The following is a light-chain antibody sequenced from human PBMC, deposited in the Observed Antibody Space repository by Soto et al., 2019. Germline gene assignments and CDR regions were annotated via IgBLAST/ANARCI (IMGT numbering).Light chain of an antibody. J-gene: IGLJ1*01. Sequence: QSVLTQPPSASGTPGQRVTISCSGSSSSIESNTVNWYQQLPGTAPKLLIYSNNQRPSGVPDRFSGSKSGTSASLPISGLQSEDEADYYCAAWDDTLTGYGFGTGTKVTVL. CDR3: AAWDDTLTGYG. CDR1: SSSIESNT. V-gene: IGLV1-44*01. CDR2: SNN.